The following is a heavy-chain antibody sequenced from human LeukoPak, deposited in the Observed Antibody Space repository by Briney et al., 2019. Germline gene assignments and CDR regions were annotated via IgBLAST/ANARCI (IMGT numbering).Heavy chain of an antibody. CDR2: INPNSGGT. V-gene: IGHV1-2*02. J-gene: IGHJ4*02. CDR1: GYTFTGYY. D-gene: IGHD6-13*01. CDR3: ARDGGIYDGCSSSWSHFDY. Sequence: ASVKVSCKASGYTFTGYYMHWVRQAPGQGLEWMGWINPNSGGTNYAQKFQGRVTMTRDTSISTAYMELSRLRSDDTAVYYCARDGGIYDGCSSSWSHFDYWGQGTLVTVSS.